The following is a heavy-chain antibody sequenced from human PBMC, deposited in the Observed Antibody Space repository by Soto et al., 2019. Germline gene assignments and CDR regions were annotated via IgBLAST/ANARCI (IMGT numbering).Heavy chain of an antibody. V-gene: IGHV1-2*02. Sequence: ASVKVSCKASGYTFTAYYIHWARQAPGQGLERLGWMSRNSRDTNNAQKFQARISMTRDASTRTAYMELSRLRSDITDVYYGARGTPSAACPCIDFWGHGTLVTVSS. CDR3: ARGTPSAACPCIDF. J-gene: IGHJ4*01. CDR2: MSRNSRDT. CDR1: GYTFTAYY. D-gene: IGHD6-25*01.